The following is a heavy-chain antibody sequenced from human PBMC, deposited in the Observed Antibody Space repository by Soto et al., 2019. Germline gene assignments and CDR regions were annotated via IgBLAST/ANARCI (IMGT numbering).Heavy chain of an antibody. CDR3: ARDRLEYYYDSRAKTSAYGMDV. CDR1: GYTFTSYA. Sequence: ASVKVSCKASGYTFTSYAISWERQAPEQGLEWMSGIIPIFGTANYAQKFQGRVTITADKSTSTAYMELSSLRSEDTAVYYCARDRLEYYYDSRAKTSAYGMDVWGQGTTVTVSS. D-gene: IGHD3-22*01. V-gene: IGHV1-69*06. J-gene: IGHJ6*02. CDR2: IIPIFGTA.